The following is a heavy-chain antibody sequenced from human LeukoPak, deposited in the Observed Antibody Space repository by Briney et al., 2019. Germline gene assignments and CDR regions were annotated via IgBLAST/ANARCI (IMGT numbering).Heavy chain of an antibody. Sequence: PSETLSLTCAVYGGSFSGYYWSWIRQPPRKGLEWIGEINHSGSTNYNPSLKSRVTISVDTSKNQFSLKLSSVTAADTAVYYCARGFSYGDYEVLYFDYWGQGTLVTVSS. J-gene: IGHJ4*02. CDR1: GGSFSGYY. D-gene: IGHD4-17*01. V-gene: IGHV4-34*01. CDR3: ARGFSYGDYEVLYFDY. CDR2: INHSGST.